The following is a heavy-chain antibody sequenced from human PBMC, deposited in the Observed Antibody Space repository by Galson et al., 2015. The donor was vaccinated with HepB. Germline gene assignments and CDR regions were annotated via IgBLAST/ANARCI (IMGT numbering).Heavy chain of an antibody. V-gene: IGHV3-15*07. D-gene: IGHD6-19*01. CDR2: IKSRSSGETT. CDR3: MTITSILAVFVVG. CDR1: GFSFSKAW. Sequence: SLRLSCAASGFSFSKAWMNWVRQAPGKGLEWVGRIKSRSSGETTDYAPPVRGRFTISGDDSRDTVFLQMNGLTAEDTGVYYCMTITSILAVFVVGWGQGTQVTVSS. J-gene: IGHJ4*02.